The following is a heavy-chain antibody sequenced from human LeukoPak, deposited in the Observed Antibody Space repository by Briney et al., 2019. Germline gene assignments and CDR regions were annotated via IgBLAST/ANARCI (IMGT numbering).Heavy chain of an antibody. D-gene: IGHD1-7*01. J-gene: IGHJ4*02. V-gene: IGHV4-34*01. CDR2: INHSGST. Sequence: SETLSLTCAVYGGSFSGYYWSWVRQPPGKGLEWIGEINHSGSTNYNPSLKSRVTISVDTSKNQFSLKLSSVTAADTAVYYCARVCAPTTGATGGVDYFDYWGQGTLVTVSS. CDR3: ARVCAPTTGATGGVDYFDY. CDR1: GGSFSGYY.